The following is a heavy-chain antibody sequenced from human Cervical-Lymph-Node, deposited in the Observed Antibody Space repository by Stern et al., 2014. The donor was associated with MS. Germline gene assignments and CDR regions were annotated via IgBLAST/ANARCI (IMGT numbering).Heavy chain of an antibody. J-gene: IGHJ4*02. CDR1: GGTFTTYA. CDR3: ARDLSGIGYYDY. D-gene: IGHD3-22*01. V-gene: IGHV1-69*01. CDR2: IIRVSGAE. Sequence: VQLVESGAEVKKPGSPVRVSCKASGGTFTTYAIRWVRQAPGQGLEWMGGIIRVSGAEKYAQKFQGRVTITAGGATTTAYMELGSLKFDDTAVYYCARDLSGIGYYDYWGQGTLVAVSS.